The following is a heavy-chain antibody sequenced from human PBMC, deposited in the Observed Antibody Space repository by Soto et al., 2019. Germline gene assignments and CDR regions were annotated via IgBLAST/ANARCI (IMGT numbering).Heavy chain of an antibody. V-gene: IGHV4-59*06. CDR2: IYYSGST. Sequence: PSETLSLTCTVSGGSISSYYWSWIRQPAGKGLEWIGYIYYSGSTYYNPSLKSRVTISVDTSKNQFSLKLSSVTAADTAVYYCARAPTVTTFDPWGQGTLVTVSS. D-gene: IGHD4-4*01. J-gene: IGHJ5*02. CDR3: ARAPTVTTFDP. CDR1: GGSISSYY.